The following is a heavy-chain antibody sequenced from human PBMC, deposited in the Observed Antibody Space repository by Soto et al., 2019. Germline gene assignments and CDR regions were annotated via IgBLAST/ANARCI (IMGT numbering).Heavy chain of an antibody. V-gene: IGHV3-30-3*01. Sequence: GGSLRLSCAASGFTFSRFSMHWVRPAPGKGLAWVAVISYDGSNTHYAESVKGRFNISRDDSKNTVYLQMNNLRGEDSAVYYCARDHGMFLSYYYYCMDVWGQGTTVTVSS. CDR1: GFTFSRFS. D-gene: IGHD3-10*02. J-gene: IGHJ6*02. CDR2: ISYDGSNT. CDR3: ARDHGMFLSYYYYCMDV.